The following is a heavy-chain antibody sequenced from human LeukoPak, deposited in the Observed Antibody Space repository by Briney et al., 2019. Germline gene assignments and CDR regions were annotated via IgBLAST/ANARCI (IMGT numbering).Heavy chain of an antibody. Sequence: SGGSLRLSCVASGFTFSSYGMHWVRQAPGKGPEWVANIKQDGSQRYYVDSVKGRFTISRDNGRNSLFLQMNSLRAEDTAVYYCAREVYGDNYFDYWGQGTLVTVSS. D-gene: IGHD4-17*01. J-gene: IGHJ4*02. CDR1: GFTFSSYG. V-gene: IGHV3-7*05. CDR2: IKQDGSQR. CDR3: AREVYGDNYFDY.